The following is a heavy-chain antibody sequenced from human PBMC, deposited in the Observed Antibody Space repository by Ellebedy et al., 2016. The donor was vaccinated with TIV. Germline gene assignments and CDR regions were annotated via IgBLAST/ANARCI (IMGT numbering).Heavy chain of an antibody. CDR2: IKQDESEK. J-gene: IGHJ4*02. V-gene: IGHV3-7*01. CDR1: GFTFSNYW. Sequence: GESLKISCGTSGFTFSNYWMTWVRQAPGKGLEWVANIKQDESEKYYVDSVKGRFSISRDNAKNSLYVQMNSLRDEDTAVYYCARDQWLGRAYYFDSWGQGTLVTVSS. D-gene: IGHD6-19*01. CDR3: ARDQWLGRAYYFDS.